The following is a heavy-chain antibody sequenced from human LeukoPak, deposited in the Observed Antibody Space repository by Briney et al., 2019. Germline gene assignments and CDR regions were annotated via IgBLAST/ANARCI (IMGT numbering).Heavy chain of an antibody. CDR2: INPSGGST. J-gene: IGHJ4*02. D-gene: IGHD3-3*01. CDR1: GYIFSTYG. V-gene: IGHV1-46*01. CDR3: ARVGSSGYSPFGY. Sequence: GASVKVSCKASGYIFSTYGISWVRQAPGQGLEWMGIINPSGGSTSYAQKFQGRVTMTRDTSTSTVYMELSSLRSEDTAVYYCARVGSSGYSPFGYWGQGTLVTVSS.